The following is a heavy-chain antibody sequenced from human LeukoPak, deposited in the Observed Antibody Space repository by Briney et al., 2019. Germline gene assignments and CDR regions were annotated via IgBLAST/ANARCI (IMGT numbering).Heavy chain of an antibody. D-gene: IGHD2-2*01. Sequence: PSETLSLTCAFYGGSFSGYYWSWIRQPPGKGLEWIGSIYYSGSTYYNPSLKSRVTISVDTSKNQFSLKLSSVTAADTAVYYCARQEVVPAAIDHWGQGTLVTVSS. V-gene: IGHV4-34*01. CDR3: ARQEVVPAAIDH. CDR1: GGSFSGYY. J-gene: IGHJ4*02. CDR2: IYYSGST.